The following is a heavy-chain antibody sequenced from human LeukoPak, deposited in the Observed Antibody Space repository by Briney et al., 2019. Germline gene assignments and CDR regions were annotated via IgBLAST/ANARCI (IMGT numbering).Heavy chain of an antibody. D-gene: IGHD3-10*01. CDR2: ISYDGSNK. V-gene: IGHV3-30-3*01. CDR3: ARDLTKTVLLWFGELDY. CDR1: GFTFSSYA. J-gene: IGHJ4*02. Sequence: PGRSLRLSCAASGFTFSSYAMHWVRQAPGKGLEWVAVISYDGSNKYYADSVKGRFTISRDNSKNTLYLQMNSLRAEDTAVYYCARDLTKTVLLWFGELDYWGQGTLVTVSS.